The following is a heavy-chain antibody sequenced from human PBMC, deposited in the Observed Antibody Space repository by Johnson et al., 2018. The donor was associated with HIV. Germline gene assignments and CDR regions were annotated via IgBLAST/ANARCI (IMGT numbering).Heavy chain of an antibody. CDR3: ARTYSSSWLRDAFDI. CDR1: GFTFSSYG. D-gene: IGHD6-13*01. Sequence: SLRLSCAASGFTFSSYGMHWVRQAPGKGLEWVAVIWYDGSNKYYADSVKGRFTISRDNSTNTLYLQMNSLRAEDTAVYYCARTYSSSWLRDAFDIWGQGTMVTVSS. V-gene: IGHV3-33*08. J-gene: IGHJ3*02. CDR2: IWYDGSNK.